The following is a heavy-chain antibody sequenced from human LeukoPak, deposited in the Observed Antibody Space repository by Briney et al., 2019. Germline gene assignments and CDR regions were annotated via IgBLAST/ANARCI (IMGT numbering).Heavy chain of an antibody. Sequence: SVKVSCKASGYTFTAYYMHWVRQAPGQGLEWMGGIIPIFGTANYAQKFQGRVTITADESMSTAYMELSSLRSEDTAVYYCARGGRGRLGTLDYWGQGTLVTVSS. D-gene: IGHD3-9*01. CDR2: IIPIFGTA. J-gene: IGHJ4*02. V-gene: IGHV1-69*13. CDR3: ARGGRGRLGTLDY. CDR1: GYTFTAYY.